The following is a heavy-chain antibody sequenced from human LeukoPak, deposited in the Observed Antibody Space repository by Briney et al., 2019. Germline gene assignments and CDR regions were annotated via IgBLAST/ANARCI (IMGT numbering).Heavy chain of an antibody. J-gene: IGHJ4*02. Sequence: PGGSLRLSCAASGFTFSNYAMHWVRQAPGKGLEWVAFIRSDGNNKYYADSVKGRFTISRDNFKNTLYLQMNSLRAEDTAVYYCARERKYDSNFDYWGQGTLVTVSS. CDR3: ARERKYDSNFDY. V-gene: IGHV3-30*02. D-gene: IGHD1-1*01. CDR2: IRSDGNNK. CDR1: GFTFSNYA.